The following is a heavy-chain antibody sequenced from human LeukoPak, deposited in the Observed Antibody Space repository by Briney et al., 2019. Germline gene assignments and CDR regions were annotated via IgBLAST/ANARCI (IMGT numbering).Heavy chain of an antibody. Sequence: GGSRRLSCAASGFTFDDYAMHWVRQAPGKGLEWVSLISGDGGSTYYADSVKGRFTISRDNSKNSLYLQMNSLRTEDTALYYCAKDITVVTYYYYYGMDVWGQGTTVTVSS. V-gene: IGHV3-43*02. D-gene: IGHD4-23*01. J-gene: IGHJ6*02. CDR3: AKDITVVTYYYYYGMDV. CDR2: ISGDGGST. CDR1: GFTFDDYA.